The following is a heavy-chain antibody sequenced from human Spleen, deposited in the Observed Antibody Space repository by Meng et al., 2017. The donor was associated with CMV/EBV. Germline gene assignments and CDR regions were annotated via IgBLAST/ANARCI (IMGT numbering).Heavy chain of an antibody. V-gene: IGHV1-2*02. D-gene: IGHD3-3*01. CDR3: ARVFLNYDFWSGFHFDY. Sequence: ASVKVSCKASGYTFTGYYMHWVRQAPGQGLEWMGWINPNSGGTNYAQKFQGRVTMTRDTSISTAYMELSRLRSDDTAVYYCARVFLNYDFWSGFHFDYWGQGTLVTVS. CDR2: INPNSGGT. CDR1: GYTFTGYY. J-gene: IGHJ4*02.